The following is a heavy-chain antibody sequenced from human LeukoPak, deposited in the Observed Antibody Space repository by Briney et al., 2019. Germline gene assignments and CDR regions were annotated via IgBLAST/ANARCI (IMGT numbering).Heavy chain of an antibody. Sequence: SETLSLTCTVSGGSLNDYHWSWIRQPPGKGLEYIGYIFYTGSTNYHPSLKSRVSISIDKSRNRFSLRLSSVTAADTAVYYCASYYYDSSGYYYFDYWGQGTLVTVSS. CDR1: GGSLNDYH. V-gene: IGHV4-59*01. J-gene: IGHJ4*02. CDR2: IFYTGST. D-gene: IGHD3-22*01. CDR3: ASYYYDSSGYYYFDY.